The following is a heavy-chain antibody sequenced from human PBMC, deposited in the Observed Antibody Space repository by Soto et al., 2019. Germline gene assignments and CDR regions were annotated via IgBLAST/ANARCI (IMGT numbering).Heavy chain of an antibody. D-gene: IGHD3-3*01. CDR2: IYWNDDK. Sequence: SGPTLVNPTQTLTLTCTFSGFSLSTSGVGVGWIRQPPGKALEWLALIYWNDDKRYSPSLKSRLTITKDPSKIQVVLTMTNMDPLATATYYGAPSLSNSITRIGRNWFDTWGQGTLVPVSS. V-gene: IGHV2-5*01. CDR1: GFSLSTSGVG. CDR3: APSLSNSITRIGRNWFDT. J-gene: IGHJ5*02.